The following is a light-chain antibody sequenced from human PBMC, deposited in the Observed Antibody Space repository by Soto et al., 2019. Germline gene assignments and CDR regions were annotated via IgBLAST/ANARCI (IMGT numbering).Light chain of an antibody. V-gene: IGKV1-5*03. CDR1: QSISSW. CDR2: QAS. Sequence: DVQMTQSPSTLSASVGDRVTITCRPSQSISSWLAWYKQKPGKAPELLIYQASTLESGVPSRFSGSGSATEFTLASSSLQPDDFATYYCQQYKTYSRTFRQRTKVDI. CDR3: QQYKTYSRT. J-gene: IGKJ1*01.